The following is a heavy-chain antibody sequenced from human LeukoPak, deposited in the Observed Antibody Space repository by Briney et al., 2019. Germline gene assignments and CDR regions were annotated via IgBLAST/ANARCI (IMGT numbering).Heavy chain of an antibody. CDR3: ARLISCSITACYFDY. V-gene: IGHV4-39*01. CDR1: GVSISSGSYY. D-gene: IGHD2/OR15-2a*01. CDR2: INYSGRT. Sequence: PSETLSLTCTVSGVSISSGSYYWAWIRQPPGRGLEWIGSINYSGRTYYTPSLKSRVTISVDTSKNQFSPKLSSVTAADTSVYYCARLISCSITACYFDYWGQGSLVTVSS. J-gene: IGHJ4*02.